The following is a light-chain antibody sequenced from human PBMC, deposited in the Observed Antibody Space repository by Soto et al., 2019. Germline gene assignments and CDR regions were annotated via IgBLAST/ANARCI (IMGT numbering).Light chain of an antibody. Sequence: QSVLTQPPSASGTPGQRVTISCSGSSSNIGSDSVYWYQHLPGTAPKLLIYSNNQRPSGVPDRFSGSKSATSASLAISGLRSEDEGDYYCSSYTSSSTLVFGTGTKVTVL. CDR1: SSNIGSDS. V-gene: IGLV1-47*02. CDR2: SNN. CDR3: SSYTSSSTLV. J-gene: IGLJ1*01.